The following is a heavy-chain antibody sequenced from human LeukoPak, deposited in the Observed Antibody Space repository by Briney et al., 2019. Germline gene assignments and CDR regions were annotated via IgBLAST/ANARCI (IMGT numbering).Heavy chain of an antibody. D-gene: IGHD7-27*01. CDR2: IGTKSGNT. CDR3: ARTPLGKMHAFDI. J-gene: IGHJ3*02. V-gene: IGHV1-18*01. CDR1: GYTFTNDG. Sequence: ASAKVSCKASGYTFTNDGISWVRQAPGQGLGWMGWIGTKSGNTNYAPSFQARVTLTTDTSSTTAYMELRSLTSDDTAAYYCARTPLGKMHAFDIWGQGAIVTVSS.